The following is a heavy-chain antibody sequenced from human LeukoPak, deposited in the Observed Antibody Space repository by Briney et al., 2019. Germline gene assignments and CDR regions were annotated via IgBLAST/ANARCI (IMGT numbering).Heavy chain of an antibody. J-gene: IGHJ6*02. CDR3: ARDSTVTSYYYYYGMDV. CDR2: ISYDGSNK. D-gene: IGHD4-11*01. V-gene: IGHV3-30-3*01. Sequence: GGSLRLSCAASGFTFSSYAMHWVRQAPGKGLEWVAVISYDGSNKYYADSVKGRFTISRDNSKNTLHLQMNSLRAEDTAVYYCARDSTVTSYYYYYGMDVWGQGTTVTVSS. CDR1: GFTFSSYA.